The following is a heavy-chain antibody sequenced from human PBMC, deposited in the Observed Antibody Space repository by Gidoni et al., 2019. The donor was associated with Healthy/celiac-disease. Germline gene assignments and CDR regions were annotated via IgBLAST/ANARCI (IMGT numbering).Heavy chain of an antibody. V-gene: IGHV3-30*03. CDR1: GFTFSSYG. CDR3: AVLQGGWELLSRIDY. D-gene: IGHD1-26*01. CDR2: ISYDGSNK. Sequence: QVQLVESGGGVVQPGRSLRLSCAASGFTFSSYGMHWVRQAPGKGLEWVAVISYDGSNKYYADSVKGRFTISRDNSKNTLYLQMNSLRAEDTAVYYCAVLQGGWELLSRIDYWGQGTLVTVSS. J-gene: IGHJ4*02.